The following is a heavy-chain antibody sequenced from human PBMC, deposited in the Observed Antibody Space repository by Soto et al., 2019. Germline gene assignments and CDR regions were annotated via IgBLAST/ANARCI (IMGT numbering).Heavy chain of an antibody. CDR3: ARGPRLYFDWLLSPYSFDY. V-gene: IGHV4-34*01. CDR2: INHSGST. CDR1: GGSINSYY. D-gene: IGHD3-9*01. J-gene: IGHJ4*02. Sequence: PSETLSLTCTVSGGSINSYYWTWIRQPPGTGLEWIGEINHSGSTNYNPSLKSRVTISVDTSKNQFSLKLTSVTAADTAVYYCARGPRLYFDWLLSPYSFDYWGQGTLVTVSS.